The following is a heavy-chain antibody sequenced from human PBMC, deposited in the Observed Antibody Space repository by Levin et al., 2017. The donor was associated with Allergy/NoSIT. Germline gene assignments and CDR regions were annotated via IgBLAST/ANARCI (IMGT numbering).Heavy chain of an antibody. CDR2: ISGSGGST. V-gene: IGHV3-23*01. CDR3: AKDLFRVTTSDAFDI. CDR1: GFTFSSYA. Sequence: LSLTCAASGFTFSSYAMSWVRQAPGKGLEWVSAISGSGGSTYYADSVKGRFTISRDNSKNTLYLQMNSLRAEDTAVYYCAKDLFRVTTSDAFDIWGQGTMVTVSS. D-gene: IGHD4-17*01. J-gene: IGHJ3*02.